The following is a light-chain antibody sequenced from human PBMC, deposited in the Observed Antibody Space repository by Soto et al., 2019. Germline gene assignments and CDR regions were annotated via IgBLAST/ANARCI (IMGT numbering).Light chain of an antibody. J-gene: IGKJ1*01. Sequence: VLTQSPATLSFSPGKRATLSCRASESVDFHLAWYQQKPGQAPRLLIYGTSSRATGIPDRFSGSGSGTEFTLTISSLQPEDFATYYCLQYNSYSWTFGLGTKVDI. V-gene: IGKV3D-15*01. CDR2: GTS. CDR1: ESVDFH. CDR3: LQYNSYSWT.